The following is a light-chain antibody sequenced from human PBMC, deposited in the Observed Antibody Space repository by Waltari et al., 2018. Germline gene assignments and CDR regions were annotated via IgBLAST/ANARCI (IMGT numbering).Light chain of an antibody. Sequence: DIQMTQSPSTLSASLGDRVTLTCRASRSIRTWLAWYQQKLGKAPKLLIYKASTLEGGVPSRFSGSGSETEFTLTITSLQPDDFATYYCQQLDSFPITFGQGTRLEIK. CDR1: RSIRTW. CDR2: KAS. J-gene: IGKJ5*01. V-gene: IGKV1-5*03. CDR3: QQLDSFPIT.